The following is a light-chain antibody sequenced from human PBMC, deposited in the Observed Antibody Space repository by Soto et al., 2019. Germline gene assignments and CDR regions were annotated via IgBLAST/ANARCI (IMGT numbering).Light chain of an antibody. CDR3: SSFISSSTRV. CDR1: SSDVGAYNY. CDR2: DVS. J-gene: IGLJ1*01. V-gene: IGLV2-14*01. Sequence: QSALTQSASVSGSPGQSITISCTGTSSDVGAYNYVSWYQQHPGKAPKLIIYDVSNRPSGVSNRFSGSKSGNTASLTISALQAEDEADYYCSSFISSSTRVFGTGTKVTV.